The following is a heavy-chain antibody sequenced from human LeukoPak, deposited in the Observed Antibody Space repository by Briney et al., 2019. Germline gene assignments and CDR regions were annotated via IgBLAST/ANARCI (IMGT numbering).Heavy chain of an antibody. CDR3: AREGEPIFLPVYDFYS. Sequence: ASVKVSCKASGYTFTSYAMNWVRQAPGQGLEWMGWINTNTGNPTYAQDFTGRFVFSLDTSVSTAYLQISSLKAEDTAVYYCAREGEPIFLPVYDFYSRGRGTLVPVSP. J-gene: IGHJ4*02. V-gene: IGHV7-4-1*02. CDR1: GYTFTSYA. D-gene: IGHD3-9*01. CDR2: INTNTGNP.